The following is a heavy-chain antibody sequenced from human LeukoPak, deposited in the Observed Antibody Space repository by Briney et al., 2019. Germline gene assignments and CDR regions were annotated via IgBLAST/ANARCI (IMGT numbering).Heavy chain of an antibody. J-gene: IGHJ4*02. D-gene: IGHD5-18*01. CDR2: MNPNSGNT. V-gene: IGHV1-8*01. CDR1: GYTFTSYD. CDR3: ARGRRHELWWPY. Sequence: ASVKVSCKASGYTFTSYDINWVRQATGQGLEWMGWMNPNSGNTGYAQKFQGRVTMTRNTSISTAYMELSSLRSEDTAVYYCARGRRHELWWPYWGRGTLVTVSS.